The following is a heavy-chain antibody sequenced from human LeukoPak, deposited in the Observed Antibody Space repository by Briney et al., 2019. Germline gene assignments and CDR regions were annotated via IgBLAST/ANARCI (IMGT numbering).Heavy chain of an antibody. CDR3: ARLGGQSLANNDAFDI. CDR1: GYKFNNYW. J-gene: IGHJ3*02. CDR2: IYPGDSDT. Sequence: GESLKISCQGSGYKFNNYWIGWVRQMSGKGLEWMGIIYPGDSDTRYSPSFQGQVTMSADKSITTAYLQWRSLKASDSAKYYCARLGGQSLANNDAFDIWGQGTMVTV. V-gene: IGHV5-51*01. D-gene: IGHD3-10*01.